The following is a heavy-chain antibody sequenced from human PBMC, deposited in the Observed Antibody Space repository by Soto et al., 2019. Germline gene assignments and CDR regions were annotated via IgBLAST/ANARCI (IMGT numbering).Heavy chain of an antibody. CDR3: ARGSSSWPNFDY. V-gene: IGHV1-18*01. CDR1: GYTFTSYG. D-gene: IGHD6-13*01. Sequence: ASVKVSCKASGYTFTSYGISWVRQAPGQGLEWMGWISAYNANTNYAQKLQGRVTMTPDTSTSTAYMELRSLRSDDTAVYYCARGSSSWPNFDYSGQGTLVTVSS. CDR2: ISAYNANT. J-gene: IGHJ4*02.